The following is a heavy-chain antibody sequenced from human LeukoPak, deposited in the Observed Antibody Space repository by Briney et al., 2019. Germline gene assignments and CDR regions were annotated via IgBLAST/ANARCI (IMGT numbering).Heavy chain of an antibody. J-gene: IGHJ6*02. CDR3: ARAAYSSSWYGPKYYYYGMDV. D-gene: IGHD6-13*01. CDR2: INHSGST. CDR1: GGSFSGYY. Sequence: SETLSLTCAVYGGSFSGYYWSWIRQPPGKGLEWIGEINHSGSTNYNPSLKSRVTISVDTSKNQFSLKLSSVTAADTAVYYCARAAYSSSWYGPKYYYYGMDVWGQGTTVTVSS. V-gene: IGHV4-34*01.